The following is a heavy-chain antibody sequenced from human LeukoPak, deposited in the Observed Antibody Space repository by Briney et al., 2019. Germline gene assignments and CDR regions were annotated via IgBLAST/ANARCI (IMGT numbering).Heavy chain of an antibody. Sequence: ASVKVSCKASGYTFTSYGISWVRQAPGQGLEWMGWISAYNGNTNYAQKLQGRVTMTTDTSTSTAYMELRSLRSDDTAVYYCARTPPAGLAAAGTAYWGQGTLVTVSS. J-gene: IGHJ4*02. D-gene: IGHD6-13*01. V-gene: IGHV1-18*01. CDR3: ARTPPAGLAAAGTAY. CDR1: GYTFTSYG. CDR2: ISAYNGNT.